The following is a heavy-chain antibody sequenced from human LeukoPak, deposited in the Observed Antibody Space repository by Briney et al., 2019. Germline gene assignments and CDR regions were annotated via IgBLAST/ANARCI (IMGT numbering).Heavy chain of an antibody. CDR1: GYTLTELS. J-gene: IGHJ4*02. D-gene: IGHD2-15*01. Sequence: AASEKVSCKVSGYTLTELSMHWVRQAPGKGLEWMGGFDPEDGEAIYAQKFQGRVTMTEDTSTDTAYMELSSLRSEDTAVYYCATSDRKLKDTDYFDYWGQGTLVTVSS. V-gene: IGHV1-24*01. CDR3: ATSDRKLKDTDYFDY. CDR2: FDPEDGEA.